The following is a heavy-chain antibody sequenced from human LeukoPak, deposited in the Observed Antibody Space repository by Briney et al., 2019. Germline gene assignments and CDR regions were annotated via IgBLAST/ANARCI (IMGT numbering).Heavy chain of an antibody. Sequence: SETLSLTCTVSGGSISSYYWSWIRQPPGKGLEWIGYIYYSGSTNYNPSLKSRVTISVDTSKNQFPLKLSSVTAADTAVYYCARQWVGSYGFAYYYDSSGYYSFSYFDYWGQGTLVTVSS. J-gene: IGHJ4*02. CDR3: ARQWVGSYGFAYYYDSSGYYSFSYFDY. D-gene: IGHD3-22*01. CDR2: IYYSGST. CDR1: GGSISSYY. V-gene: IGHV4-59*01.